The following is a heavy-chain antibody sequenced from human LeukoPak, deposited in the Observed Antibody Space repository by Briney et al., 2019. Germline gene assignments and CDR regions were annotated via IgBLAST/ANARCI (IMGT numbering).Heavy chain of an antibody. V-gene: IGHV3-33*06. CDR2: IWYDGSNK. CDR1: GFTFSSYG. CDR3: AKDAPGWYYDSSGYDY. Sequence: GGSLRLSCAASGFTFSSYGMPWVRQAPGKGLEWVAVIWYDGSNKYYADSVKGRFTISRDNSKNTLYLQMNSLRAEDTAVYYCAKDAPGWYYDSSGYDYWGQGTLVTVSS. J-gene: IGHJ4*02. D-gene: IGHD3-22*01.